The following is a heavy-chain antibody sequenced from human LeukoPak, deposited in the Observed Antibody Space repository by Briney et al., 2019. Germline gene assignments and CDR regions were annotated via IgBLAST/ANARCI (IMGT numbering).Heavy chain of an antibody. V-gene: IGHV1-2*02. Sequence: ASVKVSCKASGYTFTGYYMHWVRQAPGQGLEWMGWINPNSGGTNYAQKFQGRVTMTRDTSISTAYMELSSLRSEDTAVYYCATEGGYYRIDAFDIWGQGTMVTVSS. D-gene: IGHD3-22*01. CDR1: GYTFTGYY. CDR2: INPNSGGT. J-gene: IGHJ3*02. CDR3: ATEGGYYRIDAFDI.